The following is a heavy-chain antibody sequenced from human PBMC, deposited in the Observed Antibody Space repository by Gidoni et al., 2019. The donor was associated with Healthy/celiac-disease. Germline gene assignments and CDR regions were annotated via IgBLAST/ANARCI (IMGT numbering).Heavy chain of an antibody. Sequence: QVQLQQWGAGLLKPSETLSLTCDVYGGSFSGYYWSWIRQPPGKGLEWIGEINHSGSTNYNPSLKSRVTISVDTSKNQFSLKLSSVTAADTAVYYCARGIDCGGDCYSTFDYWGQGTLVTVSS. D-gene: IGHD2-21*02. CDR1: GGSFSGYY. J-gene: IGHJ4*02. V-gene: IGHV4-34*01. CDR3: ARGIDCGGDCYSTFDY. CDR2: INHSGST.